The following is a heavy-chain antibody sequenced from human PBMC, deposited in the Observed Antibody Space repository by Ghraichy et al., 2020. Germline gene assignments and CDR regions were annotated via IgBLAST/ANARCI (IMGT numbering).Heavy chain of an antibody. Sequence: GSLRLSCAASGFTFSDDYMSWIRQAPGKGLEWVSSISSSRSYANYADSVKGRFTISRDNAKNSLYLQMNSLRAEDTGIYFCAREASEDCSGGSCYSGWFDSWGQGTLVTVSS. D-gene: IGHD2-15*01. CDR3: AREASEDCSGGSCYSGWFDS. CDR2: ISSSRSYA. CDR1: GFTFSDDY. J-gene: IGHJ5*01. V-gene: IGHV3-11*06.